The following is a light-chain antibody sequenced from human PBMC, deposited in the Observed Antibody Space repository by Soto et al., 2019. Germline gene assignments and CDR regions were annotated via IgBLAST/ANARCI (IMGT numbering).Light chain of an antibody. V-gene: IGKV1-5*01. CDR3: QHYSSYSGA. CDR2: DAS. Sequence: DIQMTQSPSTLSVSVGDRVSITCRASQSINNWLAWYQQQPGKAPKLLIFDASTLEGGVPSRFSGSGSGSEFTLTISSLQHDDFATYYCQHYSSYSGAFGGGTKVELK. J-gene: IGKJ4*01. CDR1: QSINNW.